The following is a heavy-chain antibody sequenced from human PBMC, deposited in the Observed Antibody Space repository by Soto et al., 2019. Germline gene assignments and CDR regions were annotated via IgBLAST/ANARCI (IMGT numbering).Heavy chain of an antibody. Sequence: GGSLRLSCEASGGNFSMYPMTWVRQATGKGLEWVSAISGSSDVSYYADSVKGRFTISRDNSKNTLYLQMNSLRAEDTALYYCAKGRSYYYYYGVDVWGQGTTVTVSS. CDR1: GGNFSMYP. V-gene: IGHV3-23*01. J-gene: IGHJ6*02. CDR2: ISGSSDVS. CDR3: AKGRSYYYYYGVDV.